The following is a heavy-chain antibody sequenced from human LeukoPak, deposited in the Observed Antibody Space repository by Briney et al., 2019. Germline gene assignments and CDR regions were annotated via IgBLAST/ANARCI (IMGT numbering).Heavy chain of an antibody. CDR1: GGTFSSYA. CDR2: IIPIFGTA. V-gene: IGHV1-69*13. Sequence: SVKVSCNASGGTFSSYAISWVRQAPGQGLEWMGGIIPIFGTANYAQKFQGRVTITADESTSTAYMELSSLRSEDTAVYYCARVNSYGNYFDYWGQGTLVTVSS. CDR3: ARVNSYGNYFDY. D-gene: IGHD5-18*01. J-gene: IGHJ4*02.